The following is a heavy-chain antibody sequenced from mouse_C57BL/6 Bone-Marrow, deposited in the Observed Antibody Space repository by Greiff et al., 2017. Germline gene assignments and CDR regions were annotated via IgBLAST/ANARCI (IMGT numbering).Heavy chain of an antibody. J-gene: IGHJ3*01. CDR1: GYTFTSYW. D-gene: IGHD2-4*01. CDR2: INPSSGYT. Sequence: QVQLQQSGAELAKPGASVKLSCKASGYTFTSYWMHWVKQRPGQGLEWIGYINPSSGYTKYNQKFKDKATLTADKSSSTASMQLSSLTYEDTAVDYCARDDYGEWFADWGQGTLVTVSA. CDR3: ARDDYGEWFAD. V-gene: IGHV1-7*01.